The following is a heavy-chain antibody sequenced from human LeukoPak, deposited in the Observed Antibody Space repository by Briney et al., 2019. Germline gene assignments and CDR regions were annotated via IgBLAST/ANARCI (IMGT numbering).Heavy chain of an antibody. D-gene: IGHD3-22*01. Sequence: PGGSLRLSCAASGFTFSSYAMGWVRQAPGKGLEWVSSIGGSGGGTYYADSVKGRFTISRDNSKNTLYLQMNSLRAEDTAVYYCADSSGYLPFDYWGQGTLVTVSS. CDR3: ADSSGYLPFDY. CDR2: IGGSGGGT. V-gene: IGHV3-23*01. J-gene: IGHJ4*02. CDR1: GFTFSSYA.